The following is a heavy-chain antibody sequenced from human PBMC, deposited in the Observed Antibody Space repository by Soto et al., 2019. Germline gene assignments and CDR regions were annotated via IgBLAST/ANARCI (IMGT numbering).Heavy chain of an antibody. V-gene: IGHV4-59*01. CDR1: GGSISSYY. D-gene: IGHD7-27*01. CDR3: ARLTPWGRGEVDY. Sequence: SETLSLTCTVSGGSISSYYWSWIRQPPGKGLEWIGYIYYSGSTNYNPSLKSRVTISVDTSKNQFSLKLSSVTAADTAVYYCARLTPWGRGEVDYWGQGTLVTVSS. J-gene: IGHJ4*02. CDR2: IYYSGST.